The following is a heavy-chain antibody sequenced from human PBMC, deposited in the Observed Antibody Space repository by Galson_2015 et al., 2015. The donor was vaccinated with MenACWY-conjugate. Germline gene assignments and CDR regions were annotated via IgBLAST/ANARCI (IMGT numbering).Heavy chain of an antibody. CDR2: INHSGST. D-gene: IGHD1-26*01. Sequence: LSLTCDVPGGAINNYYWNWIRQPPGKGLEWIGKINHSGSTNSNPSLKSRVPISVDTSKNRFSLKLSSVTAADTAVYYCARLGGTYRNGFDYWGPGTLVTVSS. CDR3: ARLGGTYRNGFDY. CDR1: GGAINNYY. V-gene: IGHV4-34*01. J-gene: IGHJ4*02.